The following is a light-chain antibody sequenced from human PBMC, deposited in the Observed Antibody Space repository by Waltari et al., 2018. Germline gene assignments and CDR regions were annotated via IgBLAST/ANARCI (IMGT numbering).Light chain of an antibody. CDR3: MQGTHWPPWT. CDR1: QSLVHSDGHTY. Sequence: DVVLTQSPLSLPVTLGQPASISCRSSQSLVHSDGHTYLNWFQQRPGQSPRRLIYKISNRDSGGPDRFSGSGSGTDFTLKISRVEAEDVGIYYCMQGTHWPPWTFGQGTKVEIK. CDR2: KIS. J-gene: IGKJ1*01. V-gene: IGKV2-30*02.